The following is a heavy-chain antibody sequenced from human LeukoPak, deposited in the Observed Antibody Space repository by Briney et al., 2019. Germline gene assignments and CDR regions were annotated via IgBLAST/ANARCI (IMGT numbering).Heavy chain of an antibody. CDR1: GGSISSSSSY. J-gene: IGHJ4*02. CDR3: ATQSDSYYFDY. D-gene: IGHD6-6*01. V-gene: IGHV4-39*01. CDR2: IYYSGST. Sequence: SETLSLTCTVYGGSISSSSSYWGWIRQPPGKGLEWIGSIYYSGSTYYNPSLKSRVTISVDTSKNQFSLKLSSVTAADTAVYYCATQSDSYYFDYWGQGTLVTVSS.